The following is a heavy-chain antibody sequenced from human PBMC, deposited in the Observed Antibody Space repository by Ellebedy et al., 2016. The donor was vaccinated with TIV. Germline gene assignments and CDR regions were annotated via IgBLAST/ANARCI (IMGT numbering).Heavy chain of an antibody. Sequence: GGSLRLSCTGSGYSFTSYWIGWVRQMPGKALEWMGISYPGDSETRYSPSFQGQVTISADPSISTAYLQWSGLKASDTAMYYCVRPSAIGDSDYWGQGSLVTVSS. CDR1: GYSFTSYW. V-gene: IGHV5-51*01. D-gene: IGHD2-21*01. CDR3: VRPSAIGDSDY. CDR2: SYPGDSET. J-gene: IGHJ4*02.